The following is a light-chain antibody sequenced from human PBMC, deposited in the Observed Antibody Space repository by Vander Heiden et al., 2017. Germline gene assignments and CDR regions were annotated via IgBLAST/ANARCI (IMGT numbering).Light chain of an antibody. Sequence: QSVLTQPPSASAAPGQRVTISCTGSSSNIGAGYDVHWYQQLPGTAPKLLIYGNSNRPSGVPDRFSGSKSGTSASLAITGLQAEDEADYYCQSYDSSLSGWVFGGGTKLTVL. J-gene: IGLJ3*02. V-gene: IGLV1-40*01. CDR3: QSYDSSLSGWV. CDR2: GNS. CDR1: SSNIGAGYD.